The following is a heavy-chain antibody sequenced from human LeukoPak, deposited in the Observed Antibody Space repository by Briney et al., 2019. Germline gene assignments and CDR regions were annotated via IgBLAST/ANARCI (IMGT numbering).Heavy chain of an antibody. CDR2: IKQDGSEK. J-gene: IGHJ6*03. D-gene: IGHD1-1*01. CDR1: GFTFSSYW. CDR3: AREEDDGYYYYMDV. V-gene: IGHV3-7*01. Sequence: GGSLRLSCAASGFTFSSYWMSWVRQAPGKGLEWVANIKQDGSEKYYVDSVKGRFTISRDNAKNSLYLQMNSLRAEDTAVYYCAREEDDGYYYYMDVWGKGTTVTVSS.